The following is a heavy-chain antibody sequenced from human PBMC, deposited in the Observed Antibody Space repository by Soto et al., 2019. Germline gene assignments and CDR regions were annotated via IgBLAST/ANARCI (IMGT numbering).Heavy chain of an antibody. V-gene: IGHV3-9*01. D-gene: IGHD3-9*01. Sequence: EVQLVESGGGLLQPGRSLRLSCAASGFTFDEYAMHWVRQAPGKGLEWVSGISWNSGSIGYADSVKGRFTISGDNAKNSLYLQMNSLRAEDTALYYCAKDKDIVTGYYSGAFDIWGQGTMVTVSS. CDR1: GFTFDEYA. J-gene: IGHJ3*02. CDR2: ISWNSGSI. CDR3: AKDKDIVTGYYSGAFDI.